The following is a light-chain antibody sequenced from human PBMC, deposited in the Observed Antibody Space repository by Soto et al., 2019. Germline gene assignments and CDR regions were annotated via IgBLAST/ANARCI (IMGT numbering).Light chain of an antibody. V-gene: IGLV2-23*01. CDR2: DAN. Sequence: QSVLTQPASMSGSPGQSITISCTGTSSDVGSYNLVSWYQHHPGEAPKLIIYDANKRPSGISNRFSGSKSGNTASLTISGLQAEDEADYYCCSYAGSTTFYVVGIWTKVTVL. CDR1: SSDVGSYNL. J-gene: IGLJ1*01. CDR3: CSYAGSTTFYV.